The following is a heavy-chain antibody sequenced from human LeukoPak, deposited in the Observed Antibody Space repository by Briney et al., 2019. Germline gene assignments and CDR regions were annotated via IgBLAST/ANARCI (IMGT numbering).Heavy chain of an antibody. D-gene: IGHD3-22*01. CDR1: GFTFSIYD. Sequence: PGGSLRLSCAASGFTFSIYDLSWVRQAPGKGLECVSAITRGVGSTYYADSVKGRFTISRDNSKNTLYLQMNNLRVDDTAVYYCARDPYYYDSSGYYFSYYYYGMDVWGQGTTVTVSS. CDR3: ARDPYYYDSSGYYFSYYYYGMDV. CDR2: ITRGVGST. J-gene: IGHJ6*02. V-gene: IGHV3-23*01.